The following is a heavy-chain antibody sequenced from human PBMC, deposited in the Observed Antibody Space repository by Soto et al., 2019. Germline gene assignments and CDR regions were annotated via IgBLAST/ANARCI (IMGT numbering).Heavy chain of an antibody. CDR1: GLTVSGKKY. J-gene: IGHJ3*01. Sequence: PGGSLRLSCAAFGLTVSGKKYVAWVRQAPGKGLEWISALYDVDGTYYADSVKGRFTTSTDSSKTTVYLQMNCLRPDDTAVYYCASWHEREHAYDVWGRGTTVTVSS. V-gene: IGHV3-53*01. D-gene: IGHD1-1*01. CDR3: ASWHEREHAYDV. CDR2: LYDVDGT.